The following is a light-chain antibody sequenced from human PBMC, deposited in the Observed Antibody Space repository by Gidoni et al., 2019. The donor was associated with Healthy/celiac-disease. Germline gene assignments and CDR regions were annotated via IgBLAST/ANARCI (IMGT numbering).Light chain of an antibody. V-gene: IGKV3-11*01. J-gene: IGKJ1*01. CDR1: QSVSSY. CDR3: QQRSNWLWT. CDR2: DAS. Sequence: EIVLTQSPATLSLSPGERATLSCRASQSVSSYLAWYQQKPGQAPRRLIYDASNRATGIPARFRGSGSGTDFTLTISSLEPEDFAVYYCQQRSNWLWTFGQXTKVEIK.